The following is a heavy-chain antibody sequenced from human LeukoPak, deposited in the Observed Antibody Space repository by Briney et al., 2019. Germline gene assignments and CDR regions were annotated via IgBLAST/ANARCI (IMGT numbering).Heavy chain of an antibody. CDR2: IYYSGST. J-gene: IGHJ4*02. Sequence: SETLSLTRTVSGGSISSSSYYWGWIRQPPGKGLEWIGSIYYSGSTYYNPSLKSRVTISVDTSKNQFSLKLSSVTAADTAVYYCARHVHAMIVVVWDPRSYYFDYWGQGTLVTVSS. V-gene: IGHV4-39*01. CDR3: ARHVHAMIVVVWDPRSYYFDY. CDR1: GGSISSSSYY. D-gene: IGHD3-22*01.